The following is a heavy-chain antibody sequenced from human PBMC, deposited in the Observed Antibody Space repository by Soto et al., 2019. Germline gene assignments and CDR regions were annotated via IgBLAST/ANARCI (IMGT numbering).Heavy chain of an antibody. CDR3: ASDFRTRGWFRQAGNFAMDV. J-gene: IGHJ6*02. V-gene: IGHV1-2*02. D-gene: IGHD6-19*01. CDR1: GYPYTNSX. CDR2: IHPNTGGT. Sequence: QVQLVXSGAEVRKPGASVKVSCKASGYPYTNSXMHWVRQAPGXGLEWMGWIHPNTGGTNYAQKFQGRVTMTRDTSVSTVYMELNRLTSDDTAIYFCASDFRTRGWFRQAGNFAMDVWGQGTTVTVS.